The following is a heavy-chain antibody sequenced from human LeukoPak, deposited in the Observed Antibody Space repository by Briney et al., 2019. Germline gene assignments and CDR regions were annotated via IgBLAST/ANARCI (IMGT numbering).Heavy chain of an antibody. V-gene: IGHV3-9*01. CDR1: GFTFDDYA. D-gene: IGHD6-19*01. Sequence: GGSLRLSCAASGFTFDDYAMHWVRQAPGKGLEWVSGISWNSGSIGYADSVKGRFTISRDNAKNSLYLQMNSLRAEDTALYYCAKPFYSSGWYGFDYWGQGTLVTVSS. J-gene: IGHJ4*02. CDR3: AKPFYSSGWYGFDY. CDR2: ISWNSGSI.